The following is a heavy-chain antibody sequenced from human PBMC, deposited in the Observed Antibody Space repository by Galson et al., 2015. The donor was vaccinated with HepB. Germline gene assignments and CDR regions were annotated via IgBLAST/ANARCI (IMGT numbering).Heavy chain of an antibody. CDR1: SGSISSSDR. CDR2: IYYGAIT. CDR3: ARNRGNNDFDS. J-gene: IGHJ4*02. Sequence: ETLSLTCAVSSGSISSSDRCSWVRQPPGKGLEWIGAIYYGAITHYNPSLKGRVSVSKDDSKKQFSLTLTSVTAADTAVYYCARNRGNNDFDSWGQGILVTVSS. D-gene: IGHD4-23*01. V-gene: IGHV4-4*02.